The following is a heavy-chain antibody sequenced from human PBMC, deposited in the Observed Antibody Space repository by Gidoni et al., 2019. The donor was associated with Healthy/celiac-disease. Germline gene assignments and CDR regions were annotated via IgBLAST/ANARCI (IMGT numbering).Heavy chain of an antibody. Sequence: QVQLLESGVGVVQPGRSLSLSCAASGFTFSSYGMHWFRQAPGKGLEWVAVIWYDGSKKYYADSVKGRFTISRDNSKNTLYLQMNSLRAEDTAVYYCARDGPGDYALYYYGMDVWGQGTTVTVSS. J-gene: IGHJ6*02. CDR1: GFTFSSYG. CDR3: ARDGPGDYALYYYGMDV. V-gene: IGHV3-33*01. CDR2: IWYDGSKK. D-gene: IGHD4-17*01.